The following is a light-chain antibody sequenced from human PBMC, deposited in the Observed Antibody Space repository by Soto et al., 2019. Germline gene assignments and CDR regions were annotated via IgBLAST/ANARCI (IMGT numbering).Light chain of an antibody. CDR3: AAWDVSLNGPV. J-gene: IGLJ2*01. Sequence: QSVLTQPPSASGTPGQRVNISCSGSSSNIGTNSVSWYQHLPGTAPKLIIYNNDRRPSGVPDRFSGSKSDTSASLAISGLQSEDETDYYCAAWDVSLNGPVFGGGTKVTVL. V-gene: IGLV1-44*01. CDR2: NND. CDR1: SSNIGTNS.